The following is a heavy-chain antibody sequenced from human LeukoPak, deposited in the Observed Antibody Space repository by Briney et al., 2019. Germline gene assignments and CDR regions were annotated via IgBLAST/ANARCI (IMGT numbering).Heavy chain of an antibody. CDR1: GGSISSYY. CDR2: IYYSGST. CDR3: ARSNEGGGYDYVSVLRLDY. Sequence: SETLSLTCTVSGGSISSYYWSWIRQPPGKGLEWIGYIYYSGSTNYNPSLKSRVTISVDTSKNQFSLKLSSVTAADTAVYYCARSNEGGGYDYVSVLRLDYWGQGTLVTASS. J-gene: IGHJ4*02. D-gene: IGHD5-12*01. V-gene: IGHV4-59*01.